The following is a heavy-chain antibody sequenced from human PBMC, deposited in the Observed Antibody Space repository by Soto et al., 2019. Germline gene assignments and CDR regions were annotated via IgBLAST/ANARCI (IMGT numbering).Heavy chain of an antibody. Sequence: VQLVESGGGLVKPGGSLRLSCAASGFTFSSYSMNWVRQAPGKGLEWVSSISSSSSYIYYADSVKGRFTISRDNAKNSLYLQMNSLRAEDTAVYYCARLKVVAATYYFDYWGQGTLVTVSS. V-gene: IGHV3-21*01. D-gene: IGHD2-15*01. CDR2: ISSSSSYI. CDR1: GFTFSSYS. J-gene: IGHJ4*02. CDR3: ARLKVVAATYYFDY.